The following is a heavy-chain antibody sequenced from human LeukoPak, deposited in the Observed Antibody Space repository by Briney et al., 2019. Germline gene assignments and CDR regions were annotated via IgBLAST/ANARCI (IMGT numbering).Heavy chain of an antibody. CDR1: GGSISSGGYS. V-gene: IGHV4-30-2*01. CDR3: ARFSDYGDYLGAFDI. D-gene: IGHD4-17*01. J-gene: IGHJ3*02. CDR2: IYHSGST. Sequence: SETLSLTCAVSGGSISSGGYSWCWLRQPPGKGLVWIGYIYHSGSTYYNPSLTSRVTISVDRSKNQFSLKLSSVTAADPAVYYCARFSDYGDYLGAFDIWGQGTMVTVSS.